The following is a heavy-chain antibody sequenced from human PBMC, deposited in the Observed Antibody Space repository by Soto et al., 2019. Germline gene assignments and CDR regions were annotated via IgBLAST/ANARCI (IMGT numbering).Heavy chain of an antibody. CDR1: GGSISSYY. Sequence: NPSETLSLTCTVSGGSISSYYWSWIRQPPGKGLEWIGYIYYSGSTNYNPSLKSRVTISVDTSKNQFSLKLSSVTAADTAVYYCARALIAAAGIVWFDPWGQGTLVTVSS. CDR2: IYYSGST. D-gene: IGHD6-13*01. V-gene: IGHV4-59*01. CDR3: ARALIAAAGIVWFDP. J-gene: IGHJ5*02.